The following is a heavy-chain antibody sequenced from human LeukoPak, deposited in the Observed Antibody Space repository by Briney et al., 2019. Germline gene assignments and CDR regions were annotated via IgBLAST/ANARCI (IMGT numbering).Heavy chain of an antibody. V-gene: IGHV3-21*01. D-gene: IGHD3-10*01. CDR1: GFTFSSYS. J-gene: IGHJ4*02. CDR2: ISSSSSYI. Sequence: PGGSLRLSCAASGFTFSSYSMNWVRQAPGKGLEWVSSISSSSSYIYYADSVKGRFTISRDNSKNTLYLQMNSLRAEDTAVYYCAKPKFSMVRGVSEVYFDYWGQGTLVTVSS. CDR3: AKPKFSMVRGVSEVYFDY.